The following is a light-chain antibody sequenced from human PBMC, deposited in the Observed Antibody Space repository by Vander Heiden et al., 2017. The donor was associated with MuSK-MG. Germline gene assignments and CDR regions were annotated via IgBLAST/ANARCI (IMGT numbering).Light chain of an antibody. CDR3: QAWASDTTGVV. J-gene: IGLJ2*01. CDR1: QLGNRY. Sequence: SYALTQPPSVSVSPGQTVSITCSGDQLGNRYSSWYQQKPGHSPVLVIYEDKKRPSGIPKRFAGYSAGKTASPNTSGTQAMEEADDYGQAWASDTTGVVFGGGTKLTVL. V-gene: IGLV3-1*01. CDR2: EDK.